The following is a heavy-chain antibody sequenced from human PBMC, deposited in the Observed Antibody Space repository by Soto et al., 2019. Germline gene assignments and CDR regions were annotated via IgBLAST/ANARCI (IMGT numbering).Heavy chain of an antibody. CDR1: GYTFTGYY. V-gene: IGHV1-2*02. Sequence: GSSVKLSCKASGYTFTGYYMHWVRQAPGQGLEWMGWINPNSGGTNYAQKFQGRVTMSRDPSLSTTYMELSRLRSADTAVYCCAKYGFFQLSSPQYYVRDFCGQGSTVIVCS. D-gene: IGHD6-6*01. CDR3: AKYGFFQLSSPQYYVRDF. CDR2: INPNSGGT. J-gene: IGHJ6*02.